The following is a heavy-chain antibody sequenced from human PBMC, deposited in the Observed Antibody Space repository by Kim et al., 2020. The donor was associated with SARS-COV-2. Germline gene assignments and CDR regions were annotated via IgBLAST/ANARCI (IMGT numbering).Heavy chain of an antibody. V-gene: IGHV3-15*01. J-gene: IGHJ4*02. Sequence: AAPVKARFTISRDDSTNTLYLHMNSLKTEGTAVYYCPTEPRGYSGYDFDYWGQGTLVTVSS. D-gene: IGHD5-12*01. CDR3: PTEPRGYSGYDFDY.